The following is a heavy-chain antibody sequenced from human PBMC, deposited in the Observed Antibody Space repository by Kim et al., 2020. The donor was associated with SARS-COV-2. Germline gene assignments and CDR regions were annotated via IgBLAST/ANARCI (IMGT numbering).Heavy chain of an antibody. CDR3: ARDADCSGGSCTLDGMDV. CDR1: GGTFSSYA. J-gene: IGHJ6*02. V-gene: IGHV1-69*13. CDR2: IIPIFGTA. D-gene: IGHD2-15*01. Sequence: SVKVSCKASGGTFSSYAISWVRQAPGQGLEWMGGIIPIFGTANYAQKFQGRVTITADESTSTAYMELSSLRSEDTAVYYCARDADCSGGSCTLDGMDVWGQGTTVTVSS.